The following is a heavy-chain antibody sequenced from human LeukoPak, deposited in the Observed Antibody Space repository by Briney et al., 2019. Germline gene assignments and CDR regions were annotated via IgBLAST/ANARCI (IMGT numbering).Heavy chain of an antibody. J-gene: IGHJ4*02. D-gene: IGHD3-16*01. CDR3: ARGSFGGAVLH. V-gene: IGHV3-30*14. Sequence: GGSLTLSCAASGFTFSAYAMHWVRQAPGKGLEWVAVISYDGSNKYYTDSVKGRFTISRENAKNSLYLQMNSPRAGDTAVYYCARGSFGGAVLHWGQGTLVTVSS. CDR1: GFTFSAYA. CDR2: ISYDGSNK.